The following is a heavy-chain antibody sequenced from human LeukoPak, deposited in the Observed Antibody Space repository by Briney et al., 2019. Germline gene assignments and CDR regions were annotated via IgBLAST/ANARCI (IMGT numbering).Heavy chain of an antibody. Sequence: PGGSLRLSCAASGFTFSSYDMNWVRQAPGKGLEWVSYISPSSTRIDYAASVRGRFTISRDNAKRSLYLQMNSLRAEDTAVYYCASRDYGRPGRFDYWGQGTLVTVSS. D-gene: IGHD4-17*01. J-gene: IGHJ4*02. CDR1: GFTFSSYD. V-gene: IGHV3-48*03. CDR3: ASRDYGRPGRFDY. CDR2: ISPSSTRI.